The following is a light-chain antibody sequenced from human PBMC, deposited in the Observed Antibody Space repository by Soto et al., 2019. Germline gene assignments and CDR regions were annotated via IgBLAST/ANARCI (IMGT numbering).Light chain of an antibody. CDR2: FAS. CDR3: QQRSAWPWT. CDR1: HSVGSL. V-gene: IGKV3-11*01. J-gene: IGKJ1*01. Sequence: EIVWPQSTCTLSLSPGERSTLSCMASHSVGSLLAWYQQKPGQAPRLLIYFASNRATGIPPRFSGNGSGTDFTLTIDSLEPEDFALFYCQQRSAWPWTFGQGTKV.